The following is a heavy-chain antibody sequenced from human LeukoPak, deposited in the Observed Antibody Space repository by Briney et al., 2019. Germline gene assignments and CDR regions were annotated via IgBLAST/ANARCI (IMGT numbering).Heavy chain of an antibody. V-gene: IGHV3-48*03. D-gene: IGHD2-15*01. Sequence: PGGSLRLSCAASGFTFSTYEMNWVRQAPGKGLEWVSYISSNEITMYYADSVKGRFTISRDNAKNSLYLQMNSLSAEDTAVYYCARARYCSGGNCYRSFDYWAREPWSPSPQ. CDR1: GFTFSTYE. CDR3: ARARYCSGGNCYRSFDY. CDR2: ISSNEITM. J-gene: IGHJ4*02.